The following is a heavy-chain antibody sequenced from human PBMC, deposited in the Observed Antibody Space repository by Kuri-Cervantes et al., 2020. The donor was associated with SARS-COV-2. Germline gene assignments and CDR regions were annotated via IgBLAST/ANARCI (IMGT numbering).Heavy chain of an antibody. Sequence: GGSLRLSCAASGFTFSSYGMHWVPQAPGKGLEWVAVISYDGSNKYYADSVKGRFTISRDNSKNTLYLQMNSLRAEDTAVYYRARVLCGGDCYSRDYYYGMDVWGQGTTVTVYS. CDR3: ARVLCGGDCYSRDYYYGMDV. D-gene: IGHD2-21*02. CDR2: ISYDGSNK. J-gene: IGHJ6*02. CDR1: GFTFSSYG. V-gene: IGHV3-30*03.